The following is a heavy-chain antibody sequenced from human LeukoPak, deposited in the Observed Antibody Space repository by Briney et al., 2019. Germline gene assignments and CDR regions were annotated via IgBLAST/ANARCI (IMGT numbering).Heavy chain of an antibody. J-gene: IGHJ4*02. Sequence: SQTLSLTCAISGDSVSSNSAAWNWTRQSPSRGLEWLGRTYYRSKWYNDYAVSVKSRITINPDTSKNQFSLQLNSVTPEDTAVYYCARDRYYYGSGSSYYFDYWGQGTLVTVSS. CDR1: GDSVSSNSAA. CDR3: ARDRYYYGSGSSYYFDY. CDR2: TYYRSKWYN. D-gene: IGHD3-10*01. V-gene: IGHV6-1*01.